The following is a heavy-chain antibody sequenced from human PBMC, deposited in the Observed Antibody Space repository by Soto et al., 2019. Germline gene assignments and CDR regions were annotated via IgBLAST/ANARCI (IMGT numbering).Heavy chain of an antibody. D-gene: IGHD3-9*01. V-gene: IGHV3-30*03. CDR2: ISYDGSNK. J-gene: IGHJ6*02. Sequence: QVQLVESGGGVVQPGRSLRLSCAASGFTFSSYGMHWVRQAPGKGLEWVAVISYDGSNKYYADSVKGRFTISRDNSKNKLYLQMNSLRAEDTAVYYCARDSTVLRYFDWSLGYYGMDVWGQGTTVTVSS. CDR1: GFTFSSYG. CDR3: ARDSTVLRYFDWSLGYYGMDV.